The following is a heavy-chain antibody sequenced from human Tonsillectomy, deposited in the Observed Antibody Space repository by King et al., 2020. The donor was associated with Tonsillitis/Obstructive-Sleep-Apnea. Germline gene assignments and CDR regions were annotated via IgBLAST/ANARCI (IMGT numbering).Heavy chain of an antibody. CDR3: ANTGVPYGSGSFFSHDMDV. V-gene: IGHV5-10-1*01. D-gene: IGHD3-10*01. CDR2: IDPSDSYT. J-gene: IGHJ6*02. Sequence: VQLVQSGAEVIKPGESLRISCKGSGSSFTSYWINWVRQMPGKGLEWIGRIDPSDSYTNYSPSFQGHVTISADKSINTAYLQWSSLMASDTAMYYCANTGVPYGSGSFFSHDMDVWGQGTTVTVSS. CDR1: GSSFTSYW.